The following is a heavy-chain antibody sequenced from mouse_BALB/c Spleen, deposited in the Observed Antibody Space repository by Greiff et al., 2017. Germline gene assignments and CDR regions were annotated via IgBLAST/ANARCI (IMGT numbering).Heavy chain of an antibody. CDR2: IYPGDGDT. D-gene: IGHD2-3*01. CDR1: GYTFTSYW. J-gene: IGHJ2*01. CDR3: ARGWAFDY. V-gene: IGHV1-87*01. Sequence: VQLHQSGAELARPGASVKLSCKASGYTFTSYWMQWVKQRPGQGLEWIGAIYPGDGDTRYTQKFKGKATLTADKSSSTAYMQLSSLASEDSAVYYCARGWAFDYWGQGTTLTVSS.